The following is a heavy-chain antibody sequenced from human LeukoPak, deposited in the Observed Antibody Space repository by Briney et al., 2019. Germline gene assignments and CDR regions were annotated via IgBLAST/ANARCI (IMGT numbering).Heavy chain of an antibody. Sequence: GSSVKVSCKASGGTFSSYAISWVRQAPGQGLEWMGGIIPIFGTANYAQKFQDRVPITTDETTSTAYMELSTPRSEATAVYYCASMGSSGYYYAYWGQGTLVTVSS. CDR3: ASMGSSGYYYAY. CDR1: GGTFSSYA. J-gene: IGHJ4*02. D-gene: IGHD3-22*01. CDR2: IIPIFGTA. V-gene: IGHV1-69*05.